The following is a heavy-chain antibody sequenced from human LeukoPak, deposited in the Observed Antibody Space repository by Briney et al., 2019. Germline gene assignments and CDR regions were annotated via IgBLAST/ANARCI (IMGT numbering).Heavy chain of an antibody. CDR1: GYTFTSYA. CDR3: ARDLGREWELPRVDAFDI. J-gene: IGHJ3*02. CDR2: IIPIFGTA. V-gene: IGHV1-69*05. Sequence: GASVKVSCKASGYTFTSYAMNWVRQAPGQGLEWMGGIIPIFGTANYAQKFQGRVTITTDESTSTAYMELSSLRSEDTAVYYCARDLGREWELPRVDAFDIWGQGTMVTVSS. D-gene: IGHD1-26*01.